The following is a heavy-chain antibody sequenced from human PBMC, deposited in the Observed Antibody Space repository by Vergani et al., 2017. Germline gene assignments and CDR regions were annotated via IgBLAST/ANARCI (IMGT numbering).Heavy chain of an antibody. D-gene: IGHD2-2*01. J-gene: IGHJ5*01. Sequence: QVQLQESGPGLVKPSETLSLTCTVPGVSIRRYYCGWIRPSPGTGLEWIVSISQSGRTYYSPSLKSRLTIPRNTSKNQFSLALNSVIAADTAVYFCATSMVGFCVSTNCLGGFEAWGQGTLVIVSS. CDR3: ATSMVGFCVSTNCLGGFEA. V-gene: IGHV4-38-2*02. CDR1: GVSIRRYY. CDR2: ISQSGRT.